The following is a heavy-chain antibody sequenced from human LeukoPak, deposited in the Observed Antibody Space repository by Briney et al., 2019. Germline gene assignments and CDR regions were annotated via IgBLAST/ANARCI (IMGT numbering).Heavy chain of an antibody. V-gene: IGHV3-48*01. D-gene: IGHD3-9*01. CDR1: GFTFSSYS. CDR2: ISSSGSTI. Sequence: GGSLRLSCAASGFTFSSYSMTWVRQAPGKGLEWVSYISSSGSTIYYADSVKGRFTISRDNAKDSLYLQMNSLRAEDTAVYYCAATTGPAYEYWGQGSLVTVSP. J-gene: IGHJ4*02. CDR3: AATTGPAYEY.